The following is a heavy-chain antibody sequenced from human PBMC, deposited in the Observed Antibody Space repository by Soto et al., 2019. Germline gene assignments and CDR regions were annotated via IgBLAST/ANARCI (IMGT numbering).Heavy chain of an antibody. V-gene: IGHV4-38-2*01. CDR3: ARGGYYYYGMDV. CDR2: IYHSGST. CDR1: GYSISSGYY. Sequence: KPSETLSLTCAVSGYSISSGYYWGWIRQPPGKGLEWIGSIYHSGSTYYNPSLKSRVTISVDTSKNQFSLKLSSVTAADTAVYYCARGGYYYYGMDVWGQGTTVTVSS. J-gene: IGHJ6*02.